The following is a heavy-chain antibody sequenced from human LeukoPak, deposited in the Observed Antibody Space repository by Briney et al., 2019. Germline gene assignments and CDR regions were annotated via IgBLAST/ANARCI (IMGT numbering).Heavy chain of an antibody. V-gene: IGHV4-39*01. CDR2: IYYSGST. Sequence: PSETLSLTCTVSGASISSNSYYWGWIRQPPGKGLEWIGSIYYSGSTYYNPSLKSRVTISVDTSKNQFSLKLTSVTAADTAVHYCARHLHVVGSGEVIDYWGQGTLVTVSS. J-gene: IGHJ4*02. D-gene: IGHD3-10*01. CDR3: ARHLHVVGSGEVIDY. CDR1: GASISSNSYY.